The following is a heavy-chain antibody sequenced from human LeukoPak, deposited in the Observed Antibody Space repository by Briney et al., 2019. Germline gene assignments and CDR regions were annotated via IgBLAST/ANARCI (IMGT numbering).Heavy chain of an antibody. D-gene: IGHD2-2*01. V-gene: IGHV3-20*04. CDR2: INWNGGST. Sequence: GGSLRLSCAAPGFTFDDYGMSWVRQAPGKGLEWVSGINWNGGSTGYADSVKGRFTISRDNAKNSLYLQMNSLRAEDTALYYCARDPLGYCSSTSCFDYFDYWGQGTLVTVSS. CDR3: ARDPLGYCSSTSCFDYFDY. J-gene: IGHJ4*02. CDR1: GFTFDDYG.